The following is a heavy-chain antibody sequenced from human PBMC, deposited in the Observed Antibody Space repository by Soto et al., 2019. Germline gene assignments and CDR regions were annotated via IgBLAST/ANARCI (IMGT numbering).Heavy chain of an antibody. CDR3: ARDYTHYDFWSGKDV. V-gene: IGHV3-66*01. J-gene: IGHJ6*04. Sequence: EVQLVESGGGLVQPGGSLRLSCAASGFTVSSNYMSWVRQAPGKGLEWVSDIYSVGSTYYADSVKGRFTISRDNSKNTLYVQINSLRAEDTAVYYCARDYTHYDFWSGKDVWVKGTTVTVSS. CDR2: IYSVGST. D-gene: IGHD3-3*01. CDR1: GFTVSSNY.